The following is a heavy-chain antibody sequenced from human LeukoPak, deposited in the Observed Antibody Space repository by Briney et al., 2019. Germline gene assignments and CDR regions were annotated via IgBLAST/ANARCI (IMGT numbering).Heavy chain of an antibody. CDR3: ARELPYSSGWYNWFDP. Sequence: GGSLRLSCAASGFTFDDYGMSWVRQAPGKGLEWVSGINWNGGSTGYADSVKGRFTISRDNAKNSLYLQMNSLRAEDTALYYCARELPYSSGWYNWFDPWGQGTLVTVSS. D-gene: IGHD6-19*01. CDR1: GFTFDDYG. CDR2: INWNGGST. V-gene: IGHV3-20*04. J-gene: IGHJ5*02.